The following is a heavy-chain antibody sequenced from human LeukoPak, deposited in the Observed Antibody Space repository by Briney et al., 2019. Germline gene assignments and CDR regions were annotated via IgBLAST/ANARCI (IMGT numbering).Heavy chain of an antibody. CDR1: GGSISSSSYY. V-gene: IGHV4-61*01. J-gene: IGHJ5*02. CDR3: ARGVRGRGSTQGPYNWFDP. D-gene: IGHD5-12*01. Sequence: PSETLSLTCTVSGGSISSSSYYWSWIRQPPGKGLEWIGYIYYSGSTNYNPSLKSRVTISVDTSKNQFSLKLSSVTAADTAVYYCARGVRGRGSTQGPYNWFDPWGQGTLVTVSS. CDR2: IYYSGST.